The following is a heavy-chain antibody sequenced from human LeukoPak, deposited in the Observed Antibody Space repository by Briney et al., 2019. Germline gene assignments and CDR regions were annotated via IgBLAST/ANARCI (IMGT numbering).Heavy chain of an antibody. D-gene: IGHD2-2*01. CDR3: ARYSVEPPGQLLFSLAGFDY. CDR1: GGSISSYY. V-gene: IGHV4-4*07. Sequence: PSETLSLTCTVSGGSISSYYWSWIRQPAGKGLEWIGRIYTSGSTNYNPSLKSRFTMSLVTSKTQFSLNLSSVPAPDTAVYYCARYSVEPPGQLLFSLAGFDYWGRGTLLTVSS. J-gene: IGHJ4*02. CDR2: IYTSGST.